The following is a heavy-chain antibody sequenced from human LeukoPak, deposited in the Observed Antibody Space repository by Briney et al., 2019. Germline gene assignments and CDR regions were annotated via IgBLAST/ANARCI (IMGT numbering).Heavy chain of an antibody. V-gene: IGHV4-34*01. CDR2: INHSGST. D-gene: IGHD2-15*01. Sequence: SETLSLTCAVYGGSFSGYYWSWIRQPPGKGLEWIGEINHSGSTNYNPSLKSRVTMSVDTSKNQFSLKLSSVTAADTAVYYCARDRVDCSGGSCYLGWFDPWGQGTLVTVSS. J-gene: IGHJ5*02. CDR1: GGSFSGYY. CDR3: ARDRVDCSGGSCYLGWFDP.